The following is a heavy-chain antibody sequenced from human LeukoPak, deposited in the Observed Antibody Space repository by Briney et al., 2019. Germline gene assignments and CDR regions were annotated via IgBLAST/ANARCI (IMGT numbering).Heavy chain of an antibody. V-gene: IGHV3-7*01. Sequence: GGSLRLSCAASGFSFGLHWMNWVRQAPGKGLEWVANIKEDGTLAYYADSVTGRFSISRDNTKNSLYLQMNGLRAEDTAVYCCARDEYWGQGTLVTVSS. CDR1: GFSFGLHW. CDR2: IKEDGTLA. J-gene: IGHJ4*02. CDR3: ARDEY.